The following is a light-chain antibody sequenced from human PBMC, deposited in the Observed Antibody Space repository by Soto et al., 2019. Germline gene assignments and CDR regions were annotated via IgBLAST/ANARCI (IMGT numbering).Light chain of an antibody. V-gene: IGLV2-23*01. Sequence: QSALTQPASVSGSPGQSITISCTGTSSDVGSYNLVSWYQQHPGKAPKLMIYEGSKRPSGVSNRFSGSKSGNTASLTISGLQAEDEADYYCCSYAGSRPLVFGGGTKVTVL. CDR1: SSDVGSYNL. J-gene: IGLJ2*01. CDR3: CSYAGSRPLV. CDR2: EGS.